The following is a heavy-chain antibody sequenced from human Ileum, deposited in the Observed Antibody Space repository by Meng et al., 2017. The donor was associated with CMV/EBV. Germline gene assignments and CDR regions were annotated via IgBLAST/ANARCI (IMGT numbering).Heavy chain of an antibody. CDR2: ISSSSSHI. V-gene: IGHV3-21*01. D-gene: IGHD3-10*02. J-gene: IGHJ6*02. CDR3: ARDHMFYYYGLDL. CDR1: GFTFNTYS. Sequence: ASGFTFNTYSLNWVRQAPGRGLEWISYISSSSSHIYYADSVRGRFTVSRDNAKNSLSLQLHGLRPEDTGVYYCARDHMFYYYGLDLWGQGTTVTVSS.